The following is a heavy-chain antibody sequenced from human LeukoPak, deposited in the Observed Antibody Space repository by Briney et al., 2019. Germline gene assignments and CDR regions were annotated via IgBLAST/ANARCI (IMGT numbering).Heavy chain of an antibody. J-gene: IGHJ5*02. D-gene: IGHD3-3*01. V-gene: IGHV4-4*07. CDR2: IFTSGST. CDR3: ARGGRPTYYDFWSGRDGRGWFDP. CDR1: GGSISSHS. Sequence: SETLSLTCTVSGGSISSHSWSWIRQPAGKGLEWIGRIFTSGSTYYNASLKSRVIMSVDTSKNQFSLKLSSVTAADTAVYYCARGGRPTYYDFWSGRDGRGWFDPWGQGTLVTVSS.